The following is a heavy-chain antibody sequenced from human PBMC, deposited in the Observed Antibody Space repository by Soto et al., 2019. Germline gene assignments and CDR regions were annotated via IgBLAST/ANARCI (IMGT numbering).Heavy chain of an antibody. CDR3: ARGGRAYCSGSYFWSVDY. D-gene: IGHD3-10*01. V-gene: IGHV4-34*01. Sequence: QVQLQQWGAGLLKPSETLSLTCAVYGGSFSGYYWSWIRQPPGKGLEWIGEINHSGSTHYNPSLKSGVTISVDTSKNQFSLKLSYVTAADTAVYYCARGGRAYCSGSYFWSVDYWGQGTLVTVSS. J-gene: IGHJ4*02. CDR2: INHSGST. CDR1: GGSFSGYY.